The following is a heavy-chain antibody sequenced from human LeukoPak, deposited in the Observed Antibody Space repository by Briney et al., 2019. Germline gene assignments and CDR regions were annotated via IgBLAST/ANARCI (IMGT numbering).Heavy chain of an antibody. D-gene: IGHD5-18*01. V-gene: IGHV3-74*01. CDR3: AKDLGWIQFGY. CDR1: GFTFSSYW. Sequence: GGSLRLSCAASGFTFSSYWMHWVRQAPGKGLVWVSRINSDGSSTSYADSVKGRFTISRDNSKNTVYLQVRSLRAEDTAVYYCAKDLGWIQFGYWGQGALVTVSS. J-gene: IGHJ4*02. CDR2: INSDGSST.